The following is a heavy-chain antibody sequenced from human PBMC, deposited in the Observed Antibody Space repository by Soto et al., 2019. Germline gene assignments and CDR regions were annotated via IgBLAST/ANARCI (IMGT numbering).Heavy chain of an antibody. D-gene: IGHD2-2*01. CDR3: AKVVVPAAISHYMDV. J-gene: IGHJ6*03. V-gene: IGHV3-9*01. CDR1: GFTFDDYA. CDR2: ISWNSGRI. Sequence: EVQLVESGGGLVQPGRSLRLSCAASGFTFDDYAMHWVRQAPGKGLGGVSGISWNSGRIGYADSVKGRFTISRDNAKNSLYLQMNSLRAEDTALYYCAKVVVPAAISHYMDVWGKGTTVTVSS.